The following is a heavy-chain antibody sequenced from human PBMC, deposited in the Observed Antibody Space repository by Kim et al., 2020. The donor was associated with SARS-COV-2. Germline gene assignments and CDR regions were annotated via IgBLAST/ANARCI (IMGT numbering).Heavy chain of an antibody. CDR3: ANFES. V-gene: IGHV3-33*06. CDR1: GFTFSVHG. J-gene: IGHJ4*02. Sequence: GGSLRLSCAASGFTFSVHGMHWVRQAPGKGLEWVAVIRSDGSNKYYADSVKGRFTISRDNSKNMLFLQMNSLRAEDTAVYYCANFESWGQGTLVTVSS. CDR2: IRSDGSNK.